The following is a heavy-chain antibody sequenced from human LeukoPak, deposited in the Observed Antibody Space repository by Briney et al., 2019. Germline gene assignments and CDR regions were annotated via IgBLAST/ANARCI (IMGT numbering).Heavy chain of an antibody. CDR3: ATSTGGYSDLYFHY. V-gene: IGHV1-18*01. Sequence: ASVTVSFKASGYTFTSYGISWVRQAPGQGLEWMGWISGYNGDTKYAQRFEGRVTMTTYTSKTTAFMDLRSLRSDDTAVYFCATSTGGYSDLYFHYWGQGTLVSVSS. J-gene: IGHJ4*02. D-gene: IGHD3-22*01. CDR2: ISGYNGDT. CDR1: GYTFTSYG.